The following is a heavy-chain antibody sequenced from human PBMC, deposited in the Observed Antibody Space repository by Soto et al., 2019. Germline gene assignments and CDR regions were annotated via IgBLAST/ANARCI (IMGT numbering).Heavy chain of an antibody. CDR2: IIPIFGTA. Sequence: SVKVSCKASGGTFSSYAISWVRQAPGQGLEWMGGIIPIFGTANYAQKFQGRVTITADKSTSTAYMELSSLRSEDTAVYYCARDEYCSGGSCYSGGYYFDYWGQGTLVTVSS. J-gene: IGHJ4*02. CDR1: GGTFSSYA. D-gene: IGHD2-15*01. V-gene: IGHV1-69*06. CDR3: ARDEYCSGGSCYSGGYYFDY.